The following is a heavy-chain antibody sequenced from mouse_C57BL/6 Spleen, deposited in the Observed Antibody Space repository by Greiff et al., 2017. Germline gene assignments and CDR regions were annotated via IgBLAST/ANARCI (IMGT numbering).Heavy chain of an antibody. Sequence: QVQLKQSGPGLVAPSQCLSITCTVSGFSFTSYGVDWVRQPPGKGLEWLGVIWGGGGTTYNTALMSRLSICTDNSTSQLFLKMISQQTDDTAMDYCAKHDRGFAYWGQGTPVTVSA. V-gene: IGHV2-9*01. CDR1: GFSFTSYG. J-gene: IGHJ3*01. CDR3: AKHDRGFAY. CDR2: IWGGGGT.